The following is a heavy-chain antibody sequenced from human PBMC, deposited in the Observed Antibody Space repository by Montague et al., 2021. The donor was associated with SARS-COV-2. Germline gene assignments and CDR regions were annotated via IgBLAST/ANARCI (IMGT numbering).Heavy chain of an antibody. V-gene: IGHV4-59*01. D-gene: IGHD6-13*01. CDR2: IYHTGST. CDR1: GGSMTNYY. Sequence: SETLSLTCTVSGGSMTNYYCTWIRQSPGTGLEWISYIYHTGSTKYNPSLESRATMSIDTSNNQFSLTLTSVTAADTAVDYCARDLSRAFCERDSWYSENWFAPWGQGTLVTVSS. J-gene: IGHJ5*02. CDR3: ARDLSRAFCERDSWYSENWFAP.